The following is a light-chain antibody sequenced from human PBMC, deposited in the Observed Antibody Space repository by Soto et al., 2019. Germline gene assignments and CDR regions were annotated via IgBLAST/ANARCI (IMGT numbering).Light chain of an antibody. V-gene: IGKV3-11*01. CDR1: QSVSSY. CDR3: QQRTNWPPSWT. Sequence: EIVLTQSPATLSLSPGERATLSCRASQSVSSYLAWYQQKPGQAPRLLIYDASNRATGIPARFSGRGSGTDFTLNISSLEPEDFAVYYCQQRTNWPPSWTFGQGTKVEIK. CDR2: DAS. J-gene: IGKJ1*01.